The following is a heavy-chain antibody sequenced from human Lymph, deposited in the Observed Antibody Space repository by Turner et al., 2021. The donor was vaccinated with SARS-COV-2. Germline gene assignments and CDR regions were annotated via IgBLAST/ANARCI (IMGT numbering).Heavy chain of an antibody. J-gene: IGHJ6*02. V-gene: IGHV4-39*01. CDR1: GGSISSSNYY. CDR3: ARQRLTRYGMDV. Sequence: QLQLQESGPGLVKPSETLSLTCTVSGGSISSSNYYWGWIRQPPGKGLEWIGTIYCSGSTYYNPSLKSRITISVDTSKNQFSLKLSSVTAADTAVYYCARQRLTRYGMDVWGQGTTVTVSS. D-gene: IGHD2-21*02. CDR2: IYCSGST.